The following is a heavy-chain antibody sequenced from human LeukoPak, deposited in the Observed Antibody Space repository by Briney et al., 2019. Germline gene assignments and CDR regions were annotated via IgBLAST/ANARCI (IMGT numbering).Heavy chain of an antibody. CDR1: GYTFPSYD. J-gene: IGHJ4*02. V-gene: IGHV1-8*01. Sequence: ASVKIYCKASGYTFPSYDFNWMRHATGQRPEWMGWMSPNSGDTGYAQKFQDRVTMTRNTSISTAYMELSSLRSDDTAVYYCARGPPNWGYDYWGPGTLVTVSS. D-gene: IGHD7-27*01. CDR2: MSPNSGDT. CDR3: ARGPPNWGYDY.